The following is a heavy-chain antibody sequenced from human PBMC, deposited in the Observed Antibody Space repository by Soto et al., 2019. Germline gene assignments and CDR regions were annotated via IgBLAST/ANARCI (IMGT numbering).Heavy chain of an antibody. Sequence: GGSLRLSCAASGFTFSSYTMSWVRQAPGKGLEWVSAISGSGGSTYYADSVKGRFTISRDNSKNTLYLQMNSLRAEDTAVYYCAKDPLYDYGDDYFDYWGQGTLVTVSS. V-gene: IGHV3-23*01. D-gene: IGHD4-17*01. J-gene: IGHJ4*02. CDR1: GFTFSSYT. CDR3: AKDPLYDYGDDYFDY. CDR2: ISGSGGST.